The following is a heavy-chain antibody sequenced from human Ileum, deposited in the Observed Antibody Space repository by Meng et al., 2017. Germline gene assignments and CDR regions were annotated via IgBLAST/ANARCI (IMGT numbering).Heavy chain of an antibody. CDR2: IYHTGST. J-gene: IGHJ4*02. CDR3: ARVSQRDGYNSANFDY. CDR1: GGSISTSNW. V-gene: IGHV4-4*02. Sequence: QVHVQGAGPGLVNSSGTLSLTCAVSGGSISTSNWWSWLRQSPGQGLEWIGEIYHTGSTTYNPSLESRVTVSVDKSNNQFSLRLTSATAADTAVYYRARVSQRDGYNSANFDYWGQGALVTVSS. D-gene: IGHD5-24*01.